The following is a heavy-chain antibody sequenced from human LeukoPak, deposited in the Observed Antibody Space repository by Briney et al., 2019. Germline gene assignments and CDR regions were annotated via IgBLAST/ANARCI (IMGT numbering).Heavy chain of an antibody. CDR3: AGEAVATVTDVYYFDY. V-gene: IGHV1-2*02. CDR2: INPNSGGT. D-gene: IGHD4-17*01. J-gene: IGHJ4*02. CDR1: GYTFTGYY. Sequence: ASVKVSCKAPGYTFTGYYMHWVRQAPGQGLEWVGWINPNSGGTNYAQKFQGRVTMTRDTSISTAYMELSRLRSDDTAVYYCAGEAVATVTDVYYFDYWGQGTLVTVSS.